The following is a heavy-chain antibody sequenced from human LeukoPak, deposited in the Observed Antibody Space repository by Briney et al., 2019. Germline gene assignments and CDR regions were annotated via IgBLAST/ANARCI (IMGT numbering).Heavy chain of an antibody. CDR3: ARIYCSGGSCYPYVAFDI. Sequence: GASVKVSCKASGYTFTSYGISWVRQAPGLGLEWMGWISAYNGNTNYAQKLQGRVTMTTDTSTSTAYMELRSLRSDDTAVYYCARIYCSGGSCYPYVAFDIWGQGTMVTVSS. CDR1: GYTFTSYG. V-gene: IGHV1-18*04. D-gene: IGHD2-15*01. CDR2: ISAYNGNT. J-gene: IGHJ3*02.